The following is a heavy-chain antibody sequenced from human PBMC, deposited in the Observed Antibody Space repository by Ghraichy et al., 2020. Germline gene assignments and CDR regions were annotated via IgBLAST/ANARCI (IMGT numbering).Heavy chain of an antibody. CDR2: IFVGSGNT. CDR1: GFTFTSSA. Sequence: SVKVSCKASGFTFTSSAMQWVRQARGQRLDWIGWIFVGSGNTNYAQKFQERVTITRDMSTSTAYMELSNLRTEDTAVYYCAAPTYYYDSSGYRKGYYYYGMDVWGQGTTVTVSS. V-gene: IGHV1-58*02. J-gene: IGHJ6*02. D-gene: IGHD3-22*01. CDR3: AAPTYYYDSSGYRKGYYYYGMDV.